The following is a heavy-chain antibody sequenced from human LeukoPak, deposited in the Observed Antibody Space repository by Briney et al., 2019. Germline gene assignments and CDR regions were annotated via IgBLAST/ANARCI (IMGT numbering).Heavy chain of an antibody. V-gene: IGHV4-39*07. Sequence: SETLSLTCTVSGVSISSSSYYWGWIRQPPGKGLEWIGSIYYSGSTYYNPSLKSRVTISVDTSKNQFSLKLSSVTAADTAVYYCARGRRMVRGGHAFDIWGQGTMVTVSS. CDR1: GVSISSSSYY. CDR3: ARGRRMVRGGHAFDI. J-gene: IGHJ3*02. CDR2: IYYSGST. D-gene: IGHD3-10*01.